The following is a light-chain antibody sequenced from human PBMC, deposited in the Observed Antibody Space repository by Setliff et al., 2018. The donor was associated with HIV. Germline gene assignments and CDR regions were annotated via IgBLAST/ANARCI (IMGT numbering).Light chain of an antibody. V-gene: IGLV2-18*02. J-gene: IGLJ1*01. Sequence: QSALAQPPSVSGSLGQSVTISCTGTSSDVGGFIRVSWYQQPPRTAPKLMIYDVNNRPSGVPDRFSGSKSGNTASLTISRLQAEDEADYYCSSYTSTNTCVFGTGTKVTVL. CDR3: SSYTSTNTCV. CDR1: SSDVGGFIR. CDR2: DVN.